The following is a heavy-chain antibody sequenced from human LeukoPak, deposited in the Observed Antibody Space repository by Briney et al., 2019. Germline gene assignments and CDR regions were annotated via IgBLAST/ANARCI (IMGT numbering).Heavy chain of an antibody. CDR3: AKRGVVIRVILVGFHKEAYYFES. J-gene: IGHJ4*02. Sequence: GGSLRLSCAVSGITLNNYGMTWVRQAPGKGLEWVAGISDSGGSTKYADSVRGRFTISRDNPKNTLYLQMNSLRAEDTAVYFCAKRGVVIRVILVGFHKEAYYFESWGQGALVTVSS. D-gene: IGHD3/OR15-3a*01. CDR1: GITLNNYG. V-gene: IGHV3-23*01. CDR2: ISDSGGST.